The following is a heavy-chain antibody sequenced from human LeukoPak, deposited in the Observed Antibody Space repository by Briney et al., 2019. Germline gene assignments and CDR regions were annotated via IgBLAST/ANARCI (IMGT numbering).Heavy chain of an antibody. CDR1: GFTFSSYE. V-gene: IGHV3-48*03. Sequence: PGGSLRLSCAASGFTFSSYEMNWVRQATGKGLEWVSYISSSGTTTYYADSVKGRLTISRDNAKNSLYLQMNSLRAEDTAVYYCARDSGPLDTWGQGTLVTVSS. CDR3: ARDSGPLDT. CDR2: ISSSGTTT. J-gene: IGHJ5*02. D-gene: IGHD1-1*01.